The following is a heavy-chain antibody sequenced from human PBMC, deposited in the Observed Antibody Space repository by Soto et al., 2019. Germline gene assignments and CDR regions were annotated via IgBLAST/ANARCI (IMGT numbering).Heavy chain of an antibody. Sequence: ASVKVSCKASGYTFTSYGISWVRQAPGQGLEWMGWISAYNGNTNYAQKLQGRVTMTTDTSTSTAYMELRSLRSDDTAVYYCATGALAARTFYYYYGMDVWGQGTTVTVSS. J-gene: IGHJ6*02. CDR1: GYTFTSYG. V-gene: IGHV1-18*04. D-gene: IGHD6-6*01. CDR2: ISAYNGNT. CDR3: ATGALAARTFYYYYGMDV.